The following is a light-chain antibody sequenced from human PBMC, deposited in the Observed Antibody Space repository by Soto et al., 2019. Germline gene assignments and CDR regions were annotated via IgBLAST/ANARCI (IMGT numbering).Light chain of an antibody. CDR2: GVS. V-gene: IGLV2-14*03. CDR3: NSYAGNIGYV. Sequence: QSALTQPASVSGSPGQSITISCTRTSSDVGAYNYVSWYQQHPGKAPKLMIYGVSNRPSGISNRFSGSKSGNTASLTISGLQPEDEADYYCNSYAGNIGYVFGTGTKLTVL. CDR1: SSDVGAYNY. J-gene: IGLJ1*01.